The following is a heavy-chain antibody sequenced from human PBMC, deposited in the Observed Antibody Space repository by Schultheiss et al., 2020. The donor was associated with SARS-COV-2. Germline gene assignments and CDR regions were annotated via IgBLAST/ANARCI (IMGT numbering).Heavy chain of an antibody. CDR2: INPSGGST. J-gene: IGHJ5*02. CDR3: ARGDNWNDVSHWFDP. V-gene: IGHV1-46*01. Sequence: ASVKVSCKASGYTFTSYYMHWVRQAPGQGLEWMGIINPSGGSTSYAQKFQGRVTMTRDTSISTAYMELSRLRSDDTAVYYCARGDNWNDVSHWFDPWGQGTLVTVSS. D-gene: IGHD1-1*01. CDR1: GYTFTSYY.